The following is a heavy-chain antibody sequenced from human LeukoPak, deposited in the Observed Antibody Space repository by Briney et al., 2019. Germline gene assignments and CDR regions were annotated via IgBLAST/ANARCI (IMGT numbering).Heavy chain of an antibody. Sequence: PGGSLRLSCAASGFIFSAYAMHWVRQAPGKGLEYVSTISSDGGNTYYANSVKGKFTISRDNSKNTLYLQMGSLRTEDMALYYCARVFKSSGYDFGYWGQGTLVTVSS. D-gene: IGHD5-12*01. CDR2: ISSDGGNT. CDR1: GFIFSAYA. V-gene: IGHV3-64*01. J-gene: IGHJ4*02. CDR3: ARVFKSSGYDFGY.